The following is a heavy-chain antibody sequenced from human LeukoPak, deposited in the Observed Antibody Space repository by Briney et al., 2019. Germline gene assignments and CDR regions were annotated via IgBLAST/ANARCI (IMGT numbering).Heavy chain of an antibody. V-gene: IGHV3-49*03. CDR3: TSYRPPEAASDFEGGGD. J-gene: IGHJ4*02. CDR2: IRSKAYGGTT. CDR1: GFTFSDYY. D-gene: IGHD3-16*01. Sequence: GGSLRLSCAASGFTFSDYYMSWIRQAPGKGLEWVGFIRSKAYGGTTGYAASVKGRFTISRDDSKSIAYLQMNSLKTEDTAVYYCTSYRPPEAASDFEGGGDWGQGTLVTVSS.